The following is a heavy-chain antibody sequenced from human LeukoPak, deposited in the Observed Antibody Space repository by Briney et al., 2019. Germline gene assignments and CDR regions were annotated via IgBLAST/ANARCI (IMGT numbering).Heavy chain of an antibody. CDR3: IGGPYSIDY. V-gene: IGHV3-74*01. CDR1: GFTFSSYW. D-gene: IGHD6-13*01. Sequence: GGSLRLSCAASGFTFSSYWMHWVRQAPGKGLVWVSRINSDGSSTSYADSVKGRVTISRDNAKNTLYLQMNSLRAEDTAVYYCIGGPYSIDYRGQGTLVTVSS. CDR2: INSDGSST. J-gene: IGHJ4*02.